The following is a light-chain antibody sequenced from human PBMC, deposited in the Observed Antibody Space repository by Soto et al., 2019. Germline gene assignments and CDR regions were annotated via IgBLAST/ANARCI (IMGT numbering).Light chain of an antibody. J-gene: IGLJ1*01. CDR1: SSDVGAYNY. CDR2: DVS. V-gene: IGLV2-11*01. CDR3: SSYADNYSYV. Sequence: QSALTQPRSVSGSPGQSVTISCTGTSSDVGAYNYVSWYQQHPGKAPKLMTYDVSKRPSGVPDRFSGSKSGNTASLTISGLQAEDEADYYCSSYADNYSYVFGTGTKVTVL.